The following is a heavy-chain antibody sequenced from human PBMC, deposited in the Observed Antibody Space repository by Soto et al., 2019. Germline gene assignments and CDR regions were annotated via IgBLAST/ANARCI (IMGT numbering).Heavy chain of an antibody. J-gene: IGHJ4*02. D-gene: IGHD5-12*01. Sequence: WTWLRQPPGRGLEWIGYIYYTGSTNYSPSLKSRVTISVDTSKNQFSLKLTSVTAADTAVYYCARDPNGYGYFDLWGQGTLVTVSS. CDR2: IYYTGST. V-gene: IGHV4-59*12. CDR3: ARDPNGYGYFDL.